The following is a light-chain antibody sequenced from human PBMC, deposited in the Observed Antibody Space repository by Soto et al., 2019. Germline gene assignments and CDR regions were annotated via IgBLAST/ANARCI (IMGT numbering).Light chain of an antibody. Sequence: DIQMTQSPSSVPAPVGDRVTITCRASQGIRSWLAWYQQKPGKAPKLLIFAASSLQSGVPSRFSGRGSGTEFTLTISSLQPEDFATYYCQQTDSFPLSFGGGTKVDIK. CDR3: QQTDSFPLS. J-gene: IGKJ4*01. CDR1: QGIRSW. CDR2: AAS. V-gene: IGKV1D-12*01.